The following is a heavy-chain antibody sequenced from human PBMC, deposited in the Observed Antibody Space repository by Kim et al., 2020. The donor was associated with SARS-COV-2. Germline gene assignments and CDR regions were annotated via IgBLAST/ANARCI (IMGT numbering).Heavy chain of an antibody. CDR3: ARDRLSRLMITFGGVIDYGMDV. V-gene: IGHV3-33*01. Sequence: GGSLSLSCPASGFTFSSYGMHWVRQAPGKGLEWVAVIWYVGSNKYYAAPVKGRFTISRDNSKTTLYLQMNSLRAEDTAVYYCARDRLSRLMITFGGVIDYGMDVWGQGTTVTVSS. CDR2: IWYVGSNK. J-gene: IGHJ6*02. D-gene: IGHD3-16*02. CDR1: GFTFSSYG.